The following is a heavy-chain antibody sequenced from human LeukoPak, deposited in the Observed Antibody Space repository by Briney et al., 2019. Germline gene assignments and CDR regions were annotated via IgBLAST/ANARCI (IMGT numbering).Heavy chain of an antibody. CDR3: ARGGVSNYYDSSGYYPYYYYGMDV. V-gene: IGHV1-18*01. J-gene: IGHJ6*02. Sequence: ASVKVSCKASGYTFTSYGISWVRQAPGQGLEWMGWISAYNGNTNYAQKLQGRVTMTTDTSTSTAYMELRSLRSDDTAVYYCARGGVSNYYDSSGYYPYYYYGMDVWGQGTTVTVSS. CDR2: ISAYNGNT. D-gene: IGHD3-22*01. CDR1: GYTFTSYG.